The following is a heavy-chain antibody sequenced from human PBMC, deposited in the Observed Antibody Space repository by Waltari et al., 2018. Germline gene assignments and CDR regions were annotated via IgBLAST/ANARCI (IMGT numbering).Heavy chain of an antibody. V-gene: IGHV4-59*01. CDR3: ARRSPNSSGPIGSFDL. CDR2: IYYSGST. J-gene: IGHJ2*01. Sequence: QVQLQESGPGLVKPSETLSLTCTASGGSISLYHWDWIRQPPGKGLEWIGYIYYSGSTSYNPSLKSRVNISVDTSKNQFSLRLRSVTAADTAVYYCARRSPNSSGPIGSFDLWGRGTLVTVSS. CDR1: GGSISLYH. D-gene: IGHD3-22*01.